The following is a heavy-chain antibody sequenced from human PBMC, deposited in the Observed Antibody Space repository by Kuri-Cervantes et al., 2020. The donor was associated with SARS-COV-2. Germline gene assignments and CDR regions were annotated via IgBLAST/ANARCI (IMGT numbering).Heavy chain of an antibody. CDR1: GFTFSSYA. J-gene: IGHJ3*02. CDR3: AKDRRLRYFDWIHRGGGDAFDI. D-gene: IGHD3-9*01. V-gene: IGHV3-30*01. Sequence: GESLKISCAASGFTFSSYAMHWVRQAPGKGLEWVAVITYDKTNEYYEDSVKGRFTISRDNSKSTLYLQMNSLKTEDTAVYYCAKDRRLRYFDWIHRGGGDAFDIWGQGTMVTVSS. CDR2: ITYDKTNE.